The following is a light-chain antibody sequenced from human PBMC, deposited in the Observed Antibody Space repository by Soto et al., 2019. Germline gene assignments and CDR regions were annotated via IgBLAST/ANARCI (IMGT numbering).Light chain of an antibody. V-gene: IGLV1-47*01. CDR1: SSNIGSNY. J-gene: IGLJ2*01. CDR2: RNN. Sequence: QSVLTQPPSASGTPGQRVTISCSGSSSNIGSNYVYWYQQLPGTAPKLLIYRNNQRPSGVPDRFSGSKSGTSASLAISGLRSEDEADYYCAATDDSLGGPVFGGGTKLTVL. CDR3: AATDDSLGGPV.